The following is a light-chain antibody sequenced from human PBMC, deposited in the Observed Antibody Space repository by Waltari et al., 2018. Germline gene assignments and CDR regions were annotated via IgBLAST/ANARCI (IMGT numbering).Light chain of an antibody. CDR1: QSVITY. J-gene: IGKJ3*01. Sequence: IQMTQPPSSPGASVGARVTITCRASQSVITYLNWYQQKPGEAPKLLIYAGSVLQSGVPSRFSGSGSGTDFTLTISSVQPEYFATYYCQQTWTFGPGTRVDIK. CDR2: AGS. V-gene: IGKV1-39*01. CDR3: QQTWT.